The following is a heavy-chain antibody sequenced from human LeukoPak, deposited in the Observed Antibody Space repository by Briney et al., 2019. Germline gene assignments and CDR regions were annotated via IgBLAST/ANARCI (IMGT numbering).Heavy chain of an antibody. D-gene: IGHD5-12*01. CDR3: ARIPLGYSGAYYFDY. Sequence: SETLSLTCTVSRGSISGSIRSYYWSWLRQPPGKGLEWIGYISFSGSVNDNPSLRSRVTISVDTSKNQFFLNLSSVSAADTAVYYCARIPLGYSGAYYFDYWGQGTLVTVSP. J-gene: IGHJ4*02. V-gene: IGHV4-61*01. CDR2: ISFSGSV. CDR1: RGSISGSIRSYY.